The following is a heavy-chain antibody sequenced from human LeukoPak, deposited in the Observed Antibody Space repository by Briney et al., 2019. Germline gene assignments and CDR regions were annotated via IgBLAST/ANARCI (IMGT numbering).Heavy chain of an antibody. Sequence: QPGRSLRLSCAAPGFTFSSYGMHWVRQAPGKGLEWVAFIRYDGSNKYYADSVKGRFTISRDNSKNTLYLQMNSLRAEDTAVYYCAKNLAVVPAATFDYWGQGTLVTVSS. V-gene: IGHV3-30*02. CDR3: AKNLAVVPAATFDY. J-gene: IGHJ4*02. D-gene: IGHD2-2*01. CDR2: IRYDGSNK. CDR1: GFTFSSYG.